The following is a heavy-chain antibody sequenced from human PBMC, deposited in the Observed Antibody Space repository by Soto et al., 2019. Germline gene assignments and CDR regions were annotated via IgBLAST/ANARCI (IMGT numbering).Heavy chain of an antibody. J-gene: IGHJ5*02. CDR1: GGFNSYS. CDR3: ARGGPVIIPAATNWFDP. V-gene: IGHV1-69*06. Sequence: QVQLVQSGAEVKKPGSSVKVSCKGSGGFNSYSISWVRQAPGQGPEWMGGIIPIFATPTYAQKFQGRVTITADKATGTAYMELRRLTSEDTAVYYCARGGPVIIPAATNWFDPWGQGTLVSVSS. D-gene: IGHD2-2*01. CDR2: IIPIFATP.